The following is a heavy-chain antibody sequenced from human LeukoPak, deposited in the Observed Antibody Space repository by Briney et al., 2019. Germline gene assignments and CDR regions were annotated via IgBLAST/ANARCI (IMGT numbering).Heavy chain of an antibody. CDR3: AKHASWGSGSYFDY. CDR2: ISGSGGST. Sequence: GGSLRLSCAASGFTFSSYAMSWVRQAPGKGLEWVSAISGSGGSTYYADSEKGRFTIYRDNSKNTLYLQMNSLRAEDTAVYYCAKHASWGSGSYFDYWGQGTLVTVSS. CDR1: GFTFSSYA. V-gene: IGHV3-23*01. J-gene: IGHJ4*02. D-gene: IGHD1-26*01.